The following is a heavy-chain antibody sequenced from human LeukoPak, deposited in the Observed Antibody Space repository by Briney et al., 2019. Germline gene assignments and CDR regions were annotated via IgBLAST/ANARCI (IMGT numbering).Heavy chain of an antibody. CDR1: GHTFTGYY. CDR2: INPNSGVT. V-gene: IGHV1-2*02. J-gene: IGHJ4*02. Sequence: ASVKVSCKASGHTFTGYYMHWGRQAPGQGLEWLGWINPNSGVTNYAQKFQGRITRTRDTSITTVYMELSSLTSDDTAVYYCGSGQWLVGVFYWGQGTLVTVSS. D-gene: IGHD6-19*01. CDR3: GSGQWLVGVFY.